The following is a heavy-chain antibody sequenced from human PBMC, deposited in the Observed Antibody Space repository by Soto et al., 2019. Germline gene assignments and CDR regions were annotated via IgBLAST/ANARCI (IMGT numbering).Heavy chain of an antibody. CDR3: ARDLYSSSPY. CDR2: INHSGST. J-gene: IGHJ4*02. V-gene: IGHV4-34*01. CDR1: GGSFIGYY. Sequence: PSETLSLTCDVDGGSFIGYYWSWIRQPPGKGLEWIGEINHSGSTNYNPSLKSRVTISVDTSKNQFSLKLSSVTAADTAVYYCARDLYSSSPYWGQGTLVTVSS. D-gene: IGHD6-6*01.